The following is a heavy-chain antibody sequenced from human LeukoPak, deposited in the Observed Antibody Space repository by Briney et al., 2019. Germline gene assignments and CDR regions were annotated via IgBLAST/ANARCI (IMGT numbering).Heavy chain of an antibody. J-gene: IGHJ4*02. Sequence: GGSLRLSCGASGYTFSDYSMNWVRQAPGKGLEWISYVGISSGNTKYAASVKGRFTISGDSAKNSVFLQMNNLRVEDTAVYYCARDHRYAFDNWGQGTLVTVSS. CDR2: VGISSGNT. CDR1: GYTFSDYS. CDR3: ARDHRYAFDN. V-gene: IGHV3-48*04. D-gene: IGHD5-12*01.